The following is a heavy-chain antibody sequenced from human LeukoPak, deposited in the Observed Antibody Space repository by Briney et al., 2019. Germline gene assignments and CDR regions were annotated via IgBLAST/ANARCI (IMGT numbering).Heavy chain of an antibody. J-gene: IGHJ5*02. CDR1: GASISSGSYY. D-gene: IGHD2-2*01. CDR3: ASVLGGVVVPAGLYWFDP. CDR2: IYYSGST. Sequence: PSATLSLTCTVSGASISSGSYYSSWIRQHPGKGLEWIGYIYYSGSTYYNPSLKSRVTISVDTTNNQFSLKLSSVTAADWAVYYCASVLGGVVVPAGLYWFDPWGQGTLVTVSS. V-gene: IGHV4-31*03.